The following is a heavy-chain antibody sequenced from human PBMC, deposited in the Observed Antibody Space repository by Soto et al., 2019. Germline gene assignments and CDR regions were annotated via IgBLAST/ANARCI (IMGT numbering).Heavy chain of an antibody. CDR1: GFTFTNYW. CDR3: GSVFEY. Sequence: PGGSLRLSCAASGFTFTNYWMHWVRQVPGRGLVWVSRIDHDGIGTSYADSVKGRFTISRDNAKNMVYLEMNSLRAEDTAVYYCGSVFEYWGQGTLVTVSS. V-gene: IGHV3-74*01. J-gene: IGHJ4*02. CDR2: IDHDGIGT.